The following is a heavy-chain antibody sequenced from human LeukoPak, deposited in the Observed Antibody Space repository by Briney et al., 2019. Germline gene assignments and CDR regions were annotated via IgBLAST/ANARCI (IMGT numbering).Heavy chain of an antibody. CDR2: ISYDGSNK. CDR3: AKAPSGYDFPYYFDY. V-gene: IGHV3-30*18. D-gene: IGHD5-12*01. CDR1: GFTFSSYE. Sequence: GGSLRLSCAASGFTFSSYEMNWVRQAPGKGLEWVAVISYDGSNKYYADSVKGRFTISRDNSKNTLYLQMNSLRAEDTAVYYCAKAPSGYDFPYYFDYWGQGTLVTVSS. J-gene: IGHJ4*02.